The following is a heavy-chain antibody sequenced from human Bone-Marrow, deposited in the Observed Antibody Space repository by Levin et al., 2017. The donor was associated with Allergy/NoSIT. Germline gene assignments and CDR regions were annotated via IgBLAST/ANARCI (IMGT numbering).Heavy chain of an antibody. CDR2: IWFDGSNQ. CDR1: GFTFSNVG. D-gene: IGHD1-1*01. Sequence: GESLKISCAASGFTFSNVGMHWVRQVPGKGLEWVAVIWFDGSNQYYADSVKGRFTISRDNSKNTLFLQMNSLRAEDTGVYYCARDNSEWEQLDYYFDYWGQGTLVTVSS. V-gene: IGHV3-33*01. CDR3: ARDNSEWEQLDYYFDY. J-gene: IGHJ4*02.